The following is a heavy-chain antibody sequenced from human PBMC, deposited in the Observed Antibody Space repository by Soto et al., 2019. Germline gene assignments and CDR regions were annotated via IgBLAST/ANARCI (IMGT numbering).Heavy chain of an antibody. CDR3: ARDRVGVESPHYFDY. J-gene: IGHJ4*02. CDR2: ISSSSSYT. V-gene: IGHV3-11*06. D-gene: IGHD2-15*01. Sequence: GGSLRLSCAASGFTFSDYYMSWIRQAPGKGLEWVSYISSSSSYTNYADSVKGRFTISRGNAKNSLYLQMNSMRAEDTAVYYCARDRVGVESPHYFDYWGQGTMFTVS. CDR1: GFTFSDYY.